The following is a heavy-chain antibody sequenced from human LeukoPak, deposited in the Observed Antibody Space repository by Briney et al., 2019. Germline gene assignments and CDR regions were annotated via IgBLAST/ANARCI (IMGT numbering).Heavy chain of an antibody. V-gene: IGHV1-18*04. Sequence: ASVKVSCKASGYTFSSYYMHWVRQAPGQGLEWMGWISAYNGNTNYAQKLQGRVTMTTDTSTSTAYMELRSLRSDDTAVYYCARGATVTTSSHDAFDIWGQGTMVTVSS. CDR1: GYTFSSYY. CDR3: ARGATVTTSSHDAFDI. J-gene: IGHJ3*02. CDR2: ISAYNGNT. D-gene: IGHD4-17*01.